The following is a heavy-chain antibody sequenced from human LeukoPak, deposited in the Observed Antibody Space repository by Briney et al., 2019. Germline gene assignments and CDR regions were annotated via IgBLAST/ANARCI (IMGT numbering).Heavy chain of an antibody. CDR2: ISSNGGST. J-gene: IGHJ6*02. V-gene: IGHV3-64*01. D-gene: IGHD3-10*01. CDR3: ARVGFGWFGELFPPSGYYYGMDV. Sequence: GGSLRLSCAASGFTFSSYAMHWVRQAPGKGLEYVSAISSNGGSTYYANSVKGRFTISRDNSKNTLYLQMGSLRAEDMAVYYCARVGFGWFGELFPPSGYYYGMDVWGQGTTVTVSS. CDR1: GFTFSSYA.